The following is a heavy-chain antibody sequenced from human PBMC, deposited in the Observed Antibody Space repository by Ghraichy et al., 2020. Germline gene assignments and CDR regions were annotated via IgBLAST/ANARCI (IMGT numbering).Heavy chain of an antibody. V-gene: IGHV4-59*01. CDR1: GGSISSYY. CDR3: TGGRGGYYNAAFDV. J-gene: IGHJ3*01. D-gene: IGHD3-22*01. Sequence: SETLSLTCTVSGGSISSYYWSWIRQPPGKGLEWIGHIYHTGSTNYSPSLKSRVTISIDTSKSQFSLKLTSVTAADTAVYYCTGGRGGYYNAAFDVWGQGTMVTVSS. CDR2: IYHTGST.